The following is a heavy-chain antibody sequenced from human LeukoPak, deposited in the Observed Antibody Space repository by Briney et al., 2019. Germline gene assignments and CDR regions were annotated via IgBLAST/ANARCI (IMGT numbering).Heavy chain of an antibody. CDR3: AKTNRGGVGASRYAFDI. J-gene: IGHJ3*02. D-gene: IGHD1-26*01. Sequence: GGSLRLSCAASGFTFSSYGIPWVRQAPGKGLEWVAFIRYDGSKKYYADSVKGRFTISRDNSKNTLYLQMNSLGAEDTAVYYCAKTNRGGVGASRYAFDIWGQGTMVTVSS. CDR2: IRYDGSKK. CDR1: GFTFSSYG. V-gene: IGHV3-30*02.